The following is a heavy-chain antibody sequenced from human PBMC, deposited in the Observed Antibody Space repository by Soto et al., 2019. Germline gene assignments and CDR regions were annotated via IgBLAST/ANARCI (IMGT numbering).Heavy chain of an antibody. CDR1: GGTFSSYA. J-gene: IGHJ4*02. D-gene: IGHD3-10*01. CDR2: IIPIFGTA. CDR3: ARVRPPGSKGSGSYYYFDY. Sequence: QVQLVQSGAEVKKPGSSVKVSCKASGGTFSSYAISWVRQAPGQGLEWMGGIIPIFGTANYAQKFQGRVTITADESTSTAYMELSSLRSEDTAVYYCARVRPPGSKGSGSYYYFDYWGQGTLVTVSS. V-gene: IGHV1-69*01.